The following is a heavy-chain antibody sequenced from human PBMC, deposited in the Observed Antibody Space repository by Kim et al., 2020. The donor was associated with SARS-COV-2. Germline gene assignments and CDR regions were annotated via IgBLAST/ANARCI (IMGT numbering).Heavy chain of an antibody. V-gene: IGHV3-23*01. J-gene: IGHJ4*02. Sequence: YIDSVKGRFSISRDTSKNTLYLQMNSLRTEDTAIYNCAKSSTVGATTFDFWGQGTLVTVSS. D-gene: IGHD1-26*01. CDR3: AKSSTVGATTFDF.